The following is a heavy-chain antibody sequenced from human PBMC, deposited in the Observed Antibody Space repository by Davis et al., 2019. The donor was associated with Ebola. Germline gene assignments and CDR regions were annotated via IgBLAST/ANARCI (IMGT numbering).Heavy chain of an antibody. CDR2: INPNSGGP. D-gene: IGHD3-9*01. Sequence: ASVTVSCKASRYTFTGYYMHWVRQAPRQGLEWMGRINPNSGGPNYAQKFQGRVTMTRDTSISTAYMELSRLRSDDTAVYYCARDILRYFDKTYYYYGMDVWRNGTTVTVSS. V-gene: IGHV1-2*06. CDR1: RYTFTGYY. J-gene: IGHJ6*04. CDR3: ARDILRYFDKTYYYYGMDV.